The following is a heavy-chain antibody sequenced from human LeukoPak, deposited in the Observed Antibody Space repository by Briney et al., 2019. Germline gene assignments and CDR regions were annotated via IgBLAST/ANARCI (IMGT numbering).Heavy chain of an antibody. D-gene: IGHD6-13*01. V-gene: IGHV1-69*05. CDR1: GGTFSSYA. CDR2: IIPIFGTA. CDR3: AMGYSSINWFDP. Sequence: GASVKVSCKASGGTFSSYAIGWVRQAPGQGLEWMGGIIPIFGTANYAQKFQGRVTITTDESTSTAYMELSSLRSEDTAVYYCAMGYSSINWFDPWGQGTLVTVSS. J-gene: IGHJ5*02.